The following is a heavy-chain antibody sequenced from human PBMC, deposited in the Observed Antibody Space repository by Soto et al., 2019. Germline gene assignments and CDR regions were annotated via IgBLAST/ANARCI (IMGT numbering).Heavy chain of an antibody. Sequence: EVQLLESGGGLVQPGGSLRLSCAASGFTFSSYAMSWVRQAPGKGLEWVSAISGSGGSTYYADSVKGRFTISRDNSKNTLYLQMNRLRAEDTAVYYCARLGYCSGGSCYSQVYYWGQGTLVTVSS. CDR3: ARLGYCSGGSCYSQVYY. D-gene: IGHD2-15*01. CDR2: ISGSGGST. V-gene: IGHV3-23*01. CDR1: GFTFSSYA. J-gene: IGHJ4*02.